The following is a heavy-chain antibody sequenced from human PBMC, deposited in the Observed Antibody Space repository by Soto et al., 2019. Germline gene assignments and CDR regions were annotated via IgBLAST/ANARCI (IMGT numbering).Heavy chain of an antibody. V-gene: IGHV4-59*01. CDR2: IYSSGST. CDR3: AATPRY. CDR1: GGSISSYY. D-gene: IGHD2-15*01. J-gene: IGHJ4*02. Sequence: QVQLQESGPGLVKPSETLSLTCTVSGGSISSYYWNWIRQPPGKGLEWIGYIYSSGSTNYNPSLKGRVTMSLDTSKNQASLTVTSVTAADTAVYYCAATPRYWGQGRLVTVSS.